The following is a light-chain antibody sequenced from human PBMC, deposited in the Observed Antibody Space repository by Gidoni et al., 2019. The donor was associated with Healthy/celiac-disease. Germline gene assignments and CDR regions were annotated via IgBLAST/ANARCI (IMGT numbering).Light chain of an antibody. CDR1: QSVSSSY. V-gene: IGKV3-20*01. CDR3: HQYGSSLIT. CDR2: CAS. Sequence: IVLTQTPGTLSVSPGERDTLSCKARQSVSSSYLAWYQQKPGQAARLLIYCASSRATGIPDRFIGSGSGTDVSLTISRREPDDFAVYYCHQYGSSLITFGQGTRLEIK. J-gene: IGKJ5*01.